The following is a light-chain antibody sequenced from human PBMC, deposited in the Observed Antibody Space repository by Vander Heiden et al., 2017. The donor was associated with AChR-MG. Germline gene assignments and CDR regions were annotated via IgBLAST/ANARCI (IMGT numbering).Light chain of an antibody. CDR1: QSVSSSY. CDR3: QQDGSSSRT. Sequence: IASTTLPGTLSLSPGERATPSCRASQSVSSSYLAWYQQKPGQAPRLLIYGASSRATGIPDRFSGSGSGTDFTLTISRLEPEDFAVYYCQQDGSSSRTVGQGTKVEIK. CDR2: GAS. J-gene: IGKJ1*01. V-gene: IGKV3-20*01.